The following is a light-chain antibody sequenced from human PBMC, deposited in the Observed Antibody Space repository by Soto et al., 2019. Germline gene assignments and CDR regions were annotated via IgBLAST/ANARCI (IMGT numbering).Light chain of an antibody. J-gene: IGLJ1*01. V-gene: IGLV1-40*01. CDR2: GNT. CDR1: SANIGAVFD. Sequence: QSVLTQPPSVSGCPGQRVTISCTWSSANIGAVFDVHWYQQLPATAPKLLIYGNTNRPSGVPDRFSGSKSGTSASLTITGLQAEDEADYYCQSYDNSLSAFYVFGTGTKVTVL. CDR3: QSYDNSLSAFYV.